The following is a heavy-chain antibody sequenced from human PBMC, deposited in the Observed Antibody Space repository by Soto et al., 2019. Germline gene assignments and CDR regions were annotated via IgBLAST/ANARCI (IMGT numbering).Heavy chain of an antibody. CDR3: ANSSRYSAFDI. V-gene: IGHV2-5*02. D-gene: IGHD2-15*01. CDR2: IYWDDDQ. J-gene: IGHJ3*02. Sequence: QITLKESGPTLVKDTQTLTLTCTFSGFSLRTSGVSVGWIRQPPGKALEWLALIYWDDDQRYSPSLRNRLTITKDTSKNQVVLTMTNVDPVDTAPFYCANSSRYSAFDIWGPATVVTVSS. CDR1: GFSLRTSGVS.